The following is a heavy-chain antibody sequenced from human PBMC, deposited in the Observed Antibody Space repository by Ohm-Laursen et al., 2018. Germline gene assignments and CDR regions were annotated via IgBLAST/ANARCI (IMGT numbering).Heavy chain of an antibody. CDR1: GFSLSTSGMC. V-gene: IGHV2-70*11. D-gene: IGHD3-10*01. CDR3: ARILSSGRGYFDY. CDR2: IDWDDDK. J-gene: IGHJ4*02. Sequence: PTQTLTLTCTFPGFSLSTSGMCVSWIRQPPGKALEWLARIDWDDDKYYSTSLKTRLTISKDTSKNQVVLTMTNMDPVDTATYYCARILSSGRGYFDYWGQGTPVTVSS.